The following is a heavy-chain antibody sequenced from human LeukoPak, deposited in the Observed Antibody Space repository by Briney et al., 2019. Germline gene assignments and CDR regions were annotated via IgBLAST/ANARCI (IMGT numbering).Heavy chain of an antibody. Sequence: GGSLRLPCAVSGFTFSSYWMNWVRQAPGKGLEWVANIKQDGSDKYYVDSVKGRFTISGDNAKNSLYLQMNSLRAEDTAVYYCAIIPRAAAGPSARSPFHYWGQGTLVTVSS. CDR3: AIIPRAAAGPSARSPFHY. CDR2: IKQDGSDK. CDR1: GFTFSSYW. V-gene: IGHV3-7*01. D-gene: IGHD6-13*01. J-gene: IGHJ4*02.